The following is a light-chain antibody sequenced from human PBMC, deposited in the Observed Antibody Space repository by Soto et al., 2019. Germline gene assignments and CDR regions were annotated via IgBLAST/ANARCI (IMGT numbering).Light chain of an antibody. V-gene: IGLV3-1*01. CDR3: QAWDTSTVV. J-gene: IGLJ2*01. CDR1: KLGDKY. Sequence: SYELTQPPSVSVSPGQTASITCSGDKLGDKYASWYQLKPGQSPVLVIYQDTKRPSGIPERFSGSNSGTTATLSISGTQAMDEADYYCQAWDTSTVVFGGGTKLTAL. CDR2: QDT.